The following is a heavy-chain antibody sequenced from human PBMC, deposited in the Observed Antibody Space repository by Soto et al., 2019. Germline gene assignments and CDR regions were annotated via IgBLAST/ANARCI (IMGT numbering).Heavy chain of an antibody. Sequence: QVQLQESGPGLLRPSETLSLTCTVSGGSISPYYWSWVRQPPGKGLEWIAFIFYSGSTNYNPSLKSRVTISVDTSKNQFSLKLTSVTAADTAVYYCARHSSQNFDWLEYWGQGTLVTVSS. J-gene: IGHJ4*02. D-gene: IGHD3-9*01. CDR1: GGSISPYY. CDR3: ARHSSQNFDWLEY. CDR2: IFYSGST. V-gene: IGHV4-59*08.